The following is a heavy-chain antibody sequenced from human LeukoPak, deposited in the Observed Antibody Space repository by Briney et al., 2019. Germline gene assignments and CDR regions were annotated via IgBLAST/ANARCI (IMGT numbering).Heavy chain of an antibody. CDR2: ISYDGSNK. V-gene: IGHV3-30-3*01. CDR1: GFTFSSYA. D-gene: IGHD6-13*01. CDR3: ARDSAPPQQLVNTFDY. J-gene: IGHJ4*02. Sequence: GGSLRLSCAASGFTFSSYAMHWVRQAPGKGLEWVAVISYDGSNKYYADSVKGRFTISRDNSKNTLYLQMNSLRAEDTAVYYCARDSAPPQQLVNTFDYWGQGTLVTVSS.